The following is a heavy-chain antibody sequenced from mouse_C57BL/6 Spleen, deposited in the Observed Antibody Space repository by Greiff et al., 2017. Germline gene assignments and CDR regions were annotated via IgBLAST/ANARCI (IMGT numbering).Heavy chain of an antibody. D-gene: IGHD2-2*01. CDR2: IWSGGST. J-gene: IGHJ4*01. CDR1: GFSLTSYG. V-gene: IGHV2-2*01. CDR3: ARNGYDEGDYAMDY. Sequence: VQGVESGPGLVQPSQSLSITCTVSGFSLTSYGVHWVRQSPGKGLEWLGVIWSGGSTDYNAAFISRLSISKDNSKRQVFFKMNSLQADDTAIYYCARNGYDEGDYAMDYWGQGTSVTVAS.